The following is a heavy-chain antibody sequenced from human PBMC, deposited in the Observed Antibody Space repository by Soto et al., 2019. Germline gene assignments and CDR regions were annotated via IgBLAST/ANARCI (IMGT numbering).Heavy chain of an antibody. CDR1: GDSVSSNTAS. D-gene: IGHD5-12*01. CDR2: TYFRSKLYN. Sequence: QTLSLTWAISGDSVSSNTASWNWIRQSPSRGLEWLGRTYFRSKLYNDYAVSVKSRIIINPDTSNNQFSLQLNSVTPEDTAVYFCAKGDNLGPKTGYAFDSWAQGIMVTFSS. CDR3: AKGDNLGPKTGYAFDS. J-gene: IGHJ4*02. V-gene: IGHV6-1*01.